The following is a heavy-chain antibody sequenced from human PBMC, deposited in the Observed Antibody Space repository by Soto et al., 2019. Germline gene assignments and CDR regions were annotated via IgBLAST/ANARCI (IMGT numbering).Heavy chain of an antibody. J-gene: IGHJ6*03. Sequence: GASVKVSCKVSGYTLTELSMHWVRQAPGKGLEWMGGFDPEDGETIYAQKFQGRVTMTEDTSTDTAYMELSSLRSEDTAVYYCATGTLRYFDWLHQPYLDVWGKGTTVTVSS. V-gene: IGHV1-24*01. CDR1: GYTLTELS. D-gene: IGHD3-9*01. CDR2: FDPEDGET. CDR3: ATGTLRYFDWLHQPYLDV.